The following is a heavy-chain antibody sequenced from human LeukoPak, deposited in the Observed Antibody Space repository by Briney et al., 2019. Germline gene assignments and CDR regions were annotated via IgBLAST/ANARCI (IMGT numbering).Heavy chain of an antibody. CDR1: GYTFTSYY. J-gene: IGHJ4*02. CDR2: INPSGGST. V-gene: IGHV1-46*01. CDR3: AREAGGESYDYVWGSYRYFDY. D-gene: IGHD3-16*02. Sequence: AASVTVSCKASGYTFTSYYMHWVRQAPGQGLEWMGIINPSGGSTSYAQKFQGRVTMTRDTSTSTVYMELSSLRSEDTAVYYCAREAGGESYDYVWGSYRYFDYWGQGTLVTVSS.